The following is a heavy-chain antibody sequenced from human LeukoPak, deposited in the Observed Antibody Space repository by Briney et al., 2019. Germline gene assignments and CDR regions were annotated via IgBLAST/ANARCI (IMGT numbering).Heavy chain of an antibody. J-gene: IGHJ4*02. CDR2: INHSGST. Sequence: PSETLSLTCAVYGGSFSGYYWSWIRQPPGKGLEWIGEINHSGSTNYNPSLKSRVTISVDTSKNQFSLKLSSVTAADTAVYYCARDLAKGRRGVTRDYWGQGTLVTVSP. CDR1: GGSFSGYY. V-gene: IGHV4-34*01. CDR3: ARDLAKGRRGVTRDY. D-gene: IGHD3-10*01.